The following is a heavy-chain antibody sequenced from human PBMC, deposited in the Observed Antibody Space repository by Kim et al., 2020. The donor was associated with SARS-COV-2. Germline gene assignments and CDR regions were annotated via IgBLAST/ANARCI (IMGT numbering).Heavy chain of an antibody. CDR3: ANWGGYYDFWSGR. Sequence: GGSLRLSCAASGFTFSSYAMSWVRQAPGKGLEWVSAISGSGGSTYYADSVKGRFTISRDNSKNTLYLQMNSLRAEDTAVYYCANWGGYYDFWSGRWGQGTLVTVSS. CDR1: GFTFSSYA. D-gene: IGHD3-3*01. J-gene: IGHJ4*02. V-gene: IGHV3-23*01. CDR2: ISGSGGST.